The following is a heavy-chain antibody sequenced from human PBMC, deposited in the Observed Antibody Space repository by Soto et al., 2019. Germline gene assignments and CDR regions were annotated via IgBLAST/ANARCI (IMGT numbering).Heavy chain of an antibody. J-gene: IGHJ6*02. Sequence: QVQLVQSGAEVKKPGASVKVSCKASGYTFTGYYMHWVRQAPGQGLEWMGWINPNSGGTNYAQKFQGWVTMTRDMSISTAYMELSRLRSDDTAVYYCARDQGSSSSYYYGMDVWSQGTTVTVSS. CDR1: GYTFTGYY. CDR2: INPNSGGT. D-gene: IGHD6-6*01. CDR3: ARDQGSSSSYYYGMDV. V-gene: IGHV1-2*04.